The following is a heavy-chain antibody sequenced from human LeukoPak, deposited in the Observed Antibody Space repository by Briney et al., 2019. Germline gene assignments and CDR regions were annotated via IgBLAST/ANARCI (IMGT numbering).Heavy chain of an antibody. J-gene: IGHJ4*02. V-gene: IGHV4-4*02. CDR1: GASISSTNW. D-gene: IGHD3-10*01. CDR2: IYHSGST. Sequence: SETLSLTCAVSGASISSTNWWSWVRPPPGKGLEWIGEIYHSGSTNYNPSLKSRVTISVDKSKNHFSLKLTSVTAADTAVYYCARVVYYGSGGYFDYWGQGSLVPVSS. CDR3: ARVVYYGSGGYFDY.